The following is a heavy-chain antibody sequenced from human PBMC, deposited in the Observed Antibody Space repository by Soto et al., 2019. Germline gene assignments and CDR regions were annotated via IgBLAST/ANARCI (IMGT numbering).Heavy chain of an antibody. CDR3: ARDLLVVVPAAYRQDDPAPSKSDY. CDR1: GFTFSSYS. Sequence: NPGGSLRLSCAASGFTFSSYSMNWVRQAPGKGLEWVSSISSSSSYIYYADSVKGRFTISRDNAKNSLYLQMNSLRAEDTAVYYCARDLLVVVPAAYRQDDPAPSKSDYWGQGTLVTVSS. CDR2: ISSSSSYI. J-gene: IGHJ4*02. D-gene: IGHD2-2*01. V-gene: IGHV3-21*01.